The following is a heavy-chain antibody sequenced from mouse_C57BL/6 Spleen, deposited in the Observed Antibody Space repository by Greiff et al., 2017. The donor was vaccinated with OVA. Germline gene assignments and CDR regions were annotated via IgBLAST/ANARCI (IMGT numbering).Heavy chain of an antibody. Sequence: QVQLQQPGAELVRPGSSVKLSCKASGYTFTSYWMHWVKQRPIQGLEWIGNIDPSDSETHYNQKFKDKATLTVDKSSSTAYMQLSSLTSEDSAVDYCAREGSSSPFTYWGQGTLVTVSA. D-gene: IGHD1-1*01. J-gene: IGHJ3*01. CDR1: GYTFTSYW. CDR3: AREGSSSPFTY. V-gene: IGHV1-52*01. CDR2: IDPSDSET.